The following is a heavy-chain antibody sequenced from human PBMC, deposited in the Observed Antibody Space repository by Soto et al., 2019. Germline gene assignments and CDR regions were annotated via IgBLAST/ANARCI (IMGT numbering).Heavy chain of an antibody. D-gene: IGHD3-22*01. CDR2: IIPIFGTP. Sequence: SVKVSCKASGGTFSTYVITWVRQAPGQGLEWMGGIIPIFGTPHYAQKFQGRASITADEYTSTAYMELSSLRSDDTAVYYCARPTLEYYYDNCGYSSDYWGQGTLVTGSS. CDR1: GGTFSTYV. J-gene: IGHJ4*02. CDR3: ARPTLEYYYDNCGYSSDY. V-gene: IGHV1-69*13.